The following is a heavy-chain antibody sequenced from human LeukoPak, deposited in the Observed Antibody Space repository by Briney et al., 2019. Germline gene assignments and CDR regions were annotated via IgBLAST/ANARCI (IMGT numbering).Heavy chain of an antibody. V-gene: IGHV3-23*01. J-gene: IGHJ4*02. CDR1: GFSFITYA. Sequence: PGGSLRLSCAASGFSFITYAMSWVRQAPGKGLEWVSGIGNGGGSTYYADSVKGRFTISRDNSKNTLYLQMNSLRAEDTAVYYCAKDFHPTRPYRLTGDPLDYWGQGTLVTVSS. CDR3: AKDFHPTRPYRLTGDPLDY. CDR2: IGNGGGST. D-gene: IGHD7-27*01.